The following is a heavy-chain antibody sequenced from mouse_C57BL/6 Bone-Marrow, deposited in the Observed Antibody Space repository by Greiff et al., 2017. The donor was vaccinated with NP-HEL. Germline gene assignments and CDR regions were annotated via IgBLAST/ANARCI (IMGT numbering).Heavy chain of an antibody. CDR1: GYTFTDYY. Sequence: EVQLQQSGPELVKPGASVKISCKASGYTFTDYYMNWVKQSHGKSLEWIGDINPNNGGTSYNQKFKGKATLTVDKSSSTAYMELRSLTSEDSAVYYCARECYYAMDYWGQGTSVTVSS. J-gene: IGHJ4*01. CDR2: INPNNGGT. CDR3: ARECYYAMDY. V-gene: IGHV1-26*01.